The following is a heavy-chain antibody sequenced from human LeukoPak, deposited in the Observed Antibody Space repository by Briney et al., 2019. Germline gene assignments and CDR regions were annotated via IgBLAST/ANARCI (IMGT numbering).Heavy chain of an antibody. CDR3: AREPMRGSGCLDY. CDR1: GITFSSYS. J-gene: IGHJ4*02. Sequence: GGSLRLSCAASGITFSSYSMNWVRQAPGKGLEWVSSISSSSDYIYYADSVKGRFTISRDNAKNSLYLQMNSLRAEDTAVYYCAREPMRGSGCLDYWGQGTLVTVSS. D-gene: IGHD6-19*01. CDR2: ISSSSDYI. V-gene: IGHV3-21*01.